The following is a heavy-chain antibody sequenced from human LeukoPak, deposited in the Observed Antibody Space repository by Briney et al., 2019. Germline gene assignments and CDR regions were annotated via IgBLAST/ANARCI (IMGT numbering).Heavy chain of an antibody. Sequence: PSETLSLTCTVSGGSISTSNWWSWVRQPPGKGLEWIGEIYHSGSTTYNPSLKSRLTISIDKSKNHFSLNLTSVTAADTAVYYCARRYYGSGTNYFDYWSQGTLVTVSS. V-gene: IGHV4-4*02. D-gene: IGHD3-10*01. CDR2: IYHSGST. CDR1: GGSISTSNW. J-gene: IGHJ4*02. CDR3: ARRYYGSGTNYFDY.